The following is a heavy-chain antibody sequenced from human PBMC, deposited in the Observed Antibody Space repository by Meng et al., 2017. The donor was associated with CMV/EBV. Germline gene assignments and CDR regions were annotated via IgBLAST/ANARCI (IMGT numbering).Heavy chain of an antibody. CDR3: ARGESSSGWYGTNFDY. J-gene: IGHJ4*02. D-gene: IGHD6-19*01. V-gene: IGHV1-8*01. CDR2: MNPNSGNT. CDR1: GYTFNSYD. Sequence: SGYTFNSYDSNWVRQAAGQGLEWMGWMNPNSGNTGYAQKFQGRVTMTRNTSISTAYMELSSLRSEDTAVYYCARGESSSGWYGTNFDYWGQGTLVTVSS.